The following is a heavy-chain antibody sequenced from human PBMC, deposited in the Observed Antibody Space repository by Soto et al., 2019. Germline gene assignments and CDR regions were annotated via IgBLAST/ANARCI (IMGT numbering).Heavy chain of an antibody. CDR3: AKDRSVYTSGWHSGSHYYGMDV. Sequence: EVQLLESGGALVQPGGSLRLSCAASGFTFTSYAMSWVRQAPGMGLEWVSTISGSGGSTYYTDSVKGRFTISRDNSQNTLYLQMSSLRAEDAAQYYCAKDRSVYTSGWHSGSHYYGMDVWGQGTTVTVSS. CDR1: GFTFTSYA. D-gene: IGHD6-19*01. CDR2: ISGSGGST. V-gene: IGHV3-23*01. J-gene: IGHJ6*02.